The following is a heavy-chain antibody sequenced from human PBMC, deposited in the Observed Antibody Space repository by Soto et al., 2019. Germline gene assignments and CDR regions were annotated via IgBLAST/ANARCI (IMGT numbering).Heavy chain of an antibody. J-gene: IGHJ5*01. CDR2: ISSASSYI. V-gene: IGHV3-21*01. CDR3: AKDRWGCSTTACYMDWLAS. D-gene: IGHD2-2*02. CDR1: GFSFSSYS. Sequence: EVHLVESGGGLVKPGGSLRLSCAASGFSFSSYSMTWVRQAPGKGLEWVSSISSASSYIYYADSVKGRFTISRDNAKNSLYLQMSSVRAEDTAVYYCAKDRWGCSTTACYMDWLASWGQGALVTVSS.